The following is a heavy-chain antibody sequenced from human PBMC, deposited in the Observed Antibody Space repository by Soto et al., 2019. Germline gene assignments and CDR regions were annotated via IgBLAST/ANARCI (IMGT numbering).Heavy chain of an antibody. CDR2: INHSGST. CDR1: GGSFSGSY. CDR3: ARRTRAEKRFTMVRGLLKDQYYFDY. D-gene: IGHD3-10*01. J-gene: IGHJ4*02. V-gene: IGHV4-34*01. Sequence: SETLSLTCAVYGGSFSGSYWSWIRQPPGKGLEWVGEINHSGSTNYNPSLKSRVTISVDTSKNQFSLKMSSVTAADSAVYYCARRTRAEKRFTMVRGLLKDQYYFDYWGQGTLVTVSS.